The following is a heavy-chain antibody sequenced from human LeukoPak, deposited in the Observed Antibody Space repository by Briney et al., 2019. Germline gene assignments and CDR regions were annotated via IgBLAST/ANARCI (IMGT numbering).Heavy chain of an antibody. D-gene: IGHD3-3*01. J-gene: IGHJ4*02. Sequence: GGSLRLSCVGSGFTISNYWMHWVRQAPGTGLMWVSRIHPDGRITTYADSVKGRFTISRDNSKNTLYLQMNSLRAEDTAVYYCARGKTIFGVVMGSVFDYWGQGTLVTVSS. V-gene: IGHV3-74*03. CDR1: GFTISNYW. CDR2: IHPDGRIT. CDR3: ARGKTIFGVVMGSVFDY.